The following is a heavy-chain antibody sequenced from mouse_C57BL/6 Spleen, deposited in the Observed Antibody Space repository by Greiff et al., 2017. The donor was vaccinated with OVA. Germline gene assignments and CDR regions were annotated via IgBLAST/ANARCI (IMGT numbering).Heavy chain of an antibody. D-gene: IGHD3-2*02. V-gene: IGHV1-19*01. J-gene: IGHJ2*01. CDR3: AKATPYYFDY. CDR1: GYTFTDYY. CDR2: INPYNGGT. Sequence: VQLKESGPVLVKPGASVKMSCKASGYTFTDYYMNWVKQSHGKSLEWIGVINPYNGGTSYNQKFKGKATLTVDKSSSTAYMELNSLTSEDSAVYYCAKATPYYFDYWGQGTTLTVSS.